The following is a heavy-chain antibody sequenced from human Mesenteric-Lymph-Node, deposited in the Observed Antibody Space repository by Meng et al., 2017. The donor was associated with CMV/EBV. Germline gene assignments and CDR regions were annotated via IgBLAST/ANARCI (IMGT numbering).Heavy chain of an antibody. D-gene: IGHD3-3*02. J-gene: IGHJ4*02. Sequence: SVFSLTTGGVGVGWFRQPPGKALEWLALINWKDDKHYTPSLQTRLTISKDTSKNQVVLIMANMDPVDTATYYCARSVTIFGVVKFDYWGQGSLVTVSS. CDR1: VFSLTTGGVG. V-gene: IGHV2-5*01. CDR2: INWKDDK. CDR3: ARSVTIFGVVKFDY.